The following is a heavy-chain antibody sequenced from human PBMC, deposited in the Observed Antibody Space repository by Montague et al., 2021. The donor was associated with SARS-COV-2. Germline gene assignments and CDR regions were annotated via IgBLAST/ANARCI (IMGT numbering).Heavy chain of an antibody. Sequence: SLRLSCAASGFTFDDYAMHWVRQAPGKGLEWVSGISWNSGSIGYXXSLKGRFTISRDNAKNSLYLQMNSLRAEDTALYYCAKFPQRNYDILIDDAFDIWGQGTMVTVSS. V-gene: IGHV3-9*01. D-gene: IGHD3-9*01. CDR3: AKFPQRNYDILIDDAFDI. J-gene: IGHJ3*02. CDR1: GFTFDDYA. CDR2: ISWNSGSI.